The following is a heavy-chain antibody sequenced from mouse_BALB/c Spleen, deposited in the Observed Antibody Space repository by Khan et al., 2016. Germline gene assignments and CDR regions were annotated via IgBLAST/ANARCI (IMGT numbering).Heavy chain of an antibody. J-gene: IGHJ4*01. CDR2: IWSGGST. D-gene: IGHD2-10*02. CDR1: GFSLTSYG. CDR3: AKDPTLVWYYYAMDY. Sequence: QVQLKESGPGLVQPSQSLSITCTVSGFSLTSYGVHWVRQSPGKGLEWLGVIWSGGSTDYNEAFISRLSISKDNSKIQVFFKRNSLQANDTSIYYCAKDPTLVWYYYAMDYWGQGTSVTVSS. V-gene: IGHV2-2*02.